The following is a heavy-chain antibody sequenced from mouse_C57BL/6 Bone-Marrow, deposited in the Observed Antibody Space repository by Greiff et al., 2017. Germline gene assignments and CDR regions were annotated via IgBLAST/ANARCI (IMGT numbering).Heavy chain of an antibody. Sequence: QVQLQQPGAELVKPGASVKMSCKASGYTFTSSWITWVKQRPGQGLEWIGDIYPGSGSTNSNEKFKSKATLTVDTSSSTAYMQLSSLTSEDSAVDYCARDGDYLDYWGQGTTLTVSS. D-gene: IGHD2-13*01. J-gene: IGHJ2*01. CDR2: IYPGSGST. CDR3: ARDGDYLDY. CDR1: GYTFTSSW. V-gene: IGHV1-55*01.